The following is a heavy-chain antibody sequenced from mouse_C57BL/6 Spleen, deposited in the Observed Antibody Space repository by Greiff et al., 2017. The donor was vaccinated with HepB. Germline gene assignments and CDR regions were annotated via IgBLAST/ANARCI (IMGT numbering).Heavy chain of an antibody. CDR1: GYTFTSYW. Sequence: QVQLQQPGAELVMPGASVKLSCKASGYTFTSYWLHWVKQRPGQGLEWIGEIDPSDSYTNYNQKFKGKSTLTVDKSSSTAYMQLSSLTSGDSAVYYGARRANRDDFDYWGKGTTLTVSS. V-gene: IGHV1-69*01. CDR3: ARRANRDDFDY. CDR2: IDPSDSYT. D-gene: IGHD4-1*02. J-gene: IGHJ2*01.